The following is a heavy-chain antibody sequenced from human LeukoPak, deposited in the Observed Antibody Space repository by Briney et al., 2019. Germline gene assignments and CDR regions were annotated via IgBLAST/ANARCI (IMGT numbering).Heavy chain of an antibody. Sequence: VXXAPGXGLEWVXVXXXXXSNKYYADSVKGRFTISRDNSKNTLYLQMNSLRAEDTAVYYCARDVIVVVPAAKYYYYYGMDVWGQGTTVTVSS. V-gene: IGHV3-30-3*01. CDR3: ARDVIVVVPAAKYYYYYGMDV. D-gene: IGHD2-2*01. CDR2: XXXXXSNK. J-gene: IGHJ6*02.